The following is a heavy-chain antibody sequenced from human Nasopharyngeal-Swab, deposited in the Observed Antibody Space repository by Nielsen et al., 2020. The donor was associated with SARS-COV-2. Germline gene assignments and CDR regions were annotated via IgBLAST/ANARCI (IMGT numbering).Heavy chain of an antibody. CDR1: GGSFSGYY. J-gene: IGHJ6*03. Sequence: SQTLSLTCAVYGGSFSGYYWSWIRQPPGRGLEWIGEINHSGSTNYSPSLKSRVTISVDTSKNQFSLKLSSVTAADTAVYYCARVTVTNYYYYMDVWGKGTTVTVSS. D-gene: IGHD4-11*01. V-gene: IGHV4-34*01. CDR2: INHSGST. CDR3: ARVTVTNYYYYMDV.